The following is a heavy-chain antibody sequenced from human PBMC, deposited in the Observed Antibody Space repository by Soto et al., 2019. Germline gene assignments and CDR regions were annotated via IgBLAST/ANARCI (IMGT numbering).Heavy chain of an antibody. CDR3: ARDLGGWPDY. Sequence: ASVKVSYKASGYTFTCYASPWEHKAPGQRLEWMGWINAGNGNTKYSQKFQGRVTITRDTSASTAYMELSSLRSEDTAVYYCARDLGGWPDYWGQGTLVTVSS. D-gene: IGHD2-15*01. J-gene: IGHJ4*02. CDR2: INAGNGNT. V-gene: IGHV1-3*01. CDR1: GYTFTCYA.